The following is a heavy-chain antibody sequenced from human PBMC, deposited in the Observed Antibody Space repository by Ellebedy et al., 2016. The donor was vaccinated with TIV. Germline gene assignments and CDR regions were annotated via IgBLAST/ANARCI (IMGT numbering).Heavy chain of an antibody. Sequence: ASVKVSCKASGYAFTGYYIHWARQAPGQGLEWMGIINPSGGSTTYAQKFQGRVTMTRDTSTSTVYMELSSLRYEDTAVYYCARAFDSDFWGQGTLVTVSS. CDR2: INPSGGST. CDR1: GYAFTGYY. V-gene: IGHV1-46*01. CDR3: ARAFDSDF. D-gene: IGHD2/OR15-2a*01. J-gene: IGHJ4*02.